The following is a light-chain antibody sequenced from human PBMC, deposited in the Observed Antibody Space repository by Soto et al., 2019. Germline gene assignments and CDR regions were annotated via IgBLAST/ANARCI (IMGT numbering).Light chain of an antibody. J-gene: IGKJ1*01. Sequence: EVVMTQSPATLSVSPGERATLSCRASQSVNSNLAWYQQKPGQAPRLLIHGASTRATGIPARFSGSGFGTEFILTISSLQSVDFAIYYCQQYNNWLWTFGQGTKVEIK. CDR3: QQYNNWLWT. V-gene: IGKV3-15*01. CDR1: QSVNSN. CDR2: GAS.